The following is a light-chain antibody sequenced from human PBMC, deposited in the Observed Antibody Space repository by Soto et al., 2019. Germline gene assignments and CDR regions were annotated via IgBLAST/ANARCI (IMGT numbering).Light chain of an antibody. CDR2: DAS. J-gene: IGKJ5*01. Sequence: EIVLTQSPATLSLSPGERATLSCRASQSVKTFLGWYQQRPGQAPRLLIHDASHRAAGIPARFSGSGFGTDFTLTISSLEREDAAVYYCQQRSNWPPITFGQGTRLEIK. CDR1: QSVKTF. CDR3: QQRSNWPPIT. V-gene: IGKV3-11*01.